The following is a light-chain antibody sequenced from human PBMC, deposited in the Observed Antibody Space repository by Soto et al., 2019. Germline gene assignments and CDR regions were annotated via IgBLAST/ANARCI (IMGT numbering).Light chain of an antibody. CDR3: QQYNSFSWT. J-gene: IGKJ1*01. Sequence: DIQMTQSPFSLSASVGDRVTITCRASQSISSYLNWYQQKPGKAPKLLIYRASTLESGVPSRFSGSGSGTEFTLTISSLQPDDFATYYCQQYNSFSWTFGQGTKVDIK. CDR2: RAS. V-gene: IGKV1-5*03. CDR1: QSISSY.